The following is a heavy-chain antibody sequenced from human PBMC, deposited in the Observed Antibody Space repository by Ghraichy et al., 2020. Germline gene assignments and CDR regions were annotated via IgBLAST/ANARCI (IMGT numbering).Heavy chain of an antibody. CDR2: MNPNSGNT. Sequence: ASVKVSCKTSGYTFISYDINWVRQATGRGLEWMGWMNPNSGNTGYARKFQGRVTMTGDTSTSTAYMELYSLRSDDTAVYYCARNPPLTVDFEFWGQGTLVTVSS. J-gene: IGHJ4*02. D-gene: IGHD1-20*01. CDR1: GYTFISYD. CDR3: ARNPPLTVDFEF. V-gene: IGHV1-8*01.